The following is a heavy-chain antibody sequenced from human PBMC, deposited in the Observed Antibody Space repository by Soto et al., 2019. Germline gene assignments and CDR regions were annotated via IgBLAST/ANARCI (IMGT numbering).Heavy chain of an antibody. Sequence: QVQLVESGGGVVQPGRSLRLSCAASGFTFSSYAMHWVRQAPGKGLEWVAVISYDGSNKYYADSVKGQFTISRDNSKNTLYLQMNSLRAEDTAVYYCARGPFGWGQGTLVTVSS. J-gene: IGHJ4*02. CDR2: ISYDGSNK. CDR3: ARGPFG. CDR1: GFTFSSYA. V-gene: IGHV3-30-3*01. D-gene: IGHD3-10*01.